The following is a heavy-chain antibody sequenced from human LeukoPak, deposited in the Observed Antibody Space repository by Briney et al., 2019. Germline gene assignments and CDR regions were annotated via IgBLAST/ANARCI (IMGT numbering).Heavy chain of an antibody. CDR1: GGSFSGYY. CDR3: ARERTYYDILTGYYPFDY. J-gene: IGHJ4*02. V-gene: IGHV4-34*01. D-gene: IGHD3-9*01. Sequence: SETLSLTCAVYGGSFSGYYWSWIRQPPGKGLEWIGEINHSGSTNYNPSLKSRVTISVDTSKNQFSLKLSSVTAADTAVYYCARERTYYDILTGYYPFDYWGQGTLVTVSS. CDR2: INHSGST.